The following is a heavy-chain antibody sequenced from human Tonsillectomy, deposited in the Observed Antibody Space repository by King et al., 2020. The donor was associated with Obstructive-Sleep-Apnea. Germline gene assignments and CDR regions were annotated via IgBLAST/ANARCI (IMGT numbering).Heavy chain of an antibody. D-gene: IGHD2-15*01. V-gene: IGHV4-59*08. CDR3: ARGVAATGYFDF. CDR1: GGSISSYF. J-gene: IGHJ4*02. Sequence: VQLQESGPRLVKPSETLSLTCTVSGGSISSYFWSWIRQPPGKGLEWIGYVSYTGSTNYNPSLESRVTISVDTSKNQFSLKLSSVSAADTAFYYCARGVAATGYFDFWGQGSLVTVSS. CDR2: VSYTGST.